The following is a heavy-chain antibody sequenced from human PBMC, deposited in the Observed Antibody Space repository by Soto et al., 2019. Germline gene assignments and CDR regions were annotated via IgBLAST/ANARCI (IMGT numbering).Heavy chain of an antibody. CDR2: ISAYNGNT. Sequence: ASVKVSCKASGYTFTSYGISWVRQAPGQGLEWMGWISAYNGNTNYAQKLQGRVTMTTDTSTSTAYIELRSLRSDDTAVYYCARDLSAIITIFGVVTIGPRYYGMDVWGQGTTVTVSS. D-gene: IGHD3-3*01. V-gene: IGHV1-18*01. CDR3: ARDLSAIITIFGVVTIGPRYYGMDV. J-gene: IGHJ6*02. CDR1: GYTFTSYG.